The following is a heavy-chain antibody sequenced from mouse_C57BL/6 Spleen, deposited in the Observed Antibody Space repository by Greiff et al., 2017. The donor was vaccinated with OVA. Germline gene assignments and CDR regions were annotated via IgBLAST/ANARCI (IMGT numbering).Heavy chain of an antibody. CDR3: ARSPPGAWFAY. CDR1: GFTFSDYG. Sequence: EVHLVESGGGLVKPGGSLKLSCAASGFTFSDYGMHWVRQAPEKGLEWVAYISSGSSTIYYADTVKGRFTISRDNAKNTLFLQMTSLRSEDTAMYYCARSPPGAWFAYWGQGTLVTVSA. CDR2: ISSGSSTI. V-gene: IGHV5-17*01. D-gene: IGHD4-1*01. J-gene: IGHJ3*01.